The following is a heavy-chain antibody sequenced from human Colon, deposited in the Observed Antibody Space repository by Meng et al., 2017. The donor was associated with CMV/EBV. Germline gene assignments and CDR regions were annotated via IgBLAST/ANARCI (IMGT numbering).Heavy chain of an antibody. CDR2: VIPVLDIP. V-gene: IGHV1-69*04. Sequence: TLATYSGNWVRQCPGQGLEWVGRVIPVLDIPTYAQKFQGRVAFSLDESTATAYMEISSLISDDTAFYYCARGRGYYDSSGPLYFDQWGQGTLVTVSS. D-gene: IGHD3-22*01. J-gene: IGHJ4*02. CDR3: ARGRGYYDSSGPLYFDQ. CDR1: TLATYS.